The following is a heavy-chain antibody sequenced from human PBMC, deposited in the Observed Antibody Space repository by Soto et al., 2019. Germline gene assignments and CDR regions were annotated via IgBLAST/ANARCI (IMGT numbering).Heavy chain of an antibody. CDR2: ISSSGSII. V-gene: IGHV3-11*01. CDR3: ARDQGYYDSSGYFDY. J-gene: IGHJ4*02. D-gene: IGHD3-22*01. Sequence: GGSLRLSCAASGFTFSDYYMSWIRQAPGKGLEWVSYISSSGSIIYYADSVKGRFTISRDNARNSLYLQLNSLRAEDTAVYYCARDQGYYDSSGYFDYWGQGTLVPVSS. CDR1: GFTFSDYY.